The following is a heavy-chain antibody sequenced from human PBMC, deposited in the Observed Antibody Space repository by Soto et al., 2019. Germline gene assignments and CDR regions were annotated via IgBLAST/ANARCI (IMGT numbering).Heavy chain of an antibody. CDR3: ARASVTTGGFDF. D-gene: IGHD4-17*01. CDR2: IDYSGNA. Sequence: QVQLQESGPGLVKPSQTLSLTCTVSGDSISSGDYYCSWIRQHPGKGLEWIGYIDYSGNAYYTPSLKSGVTSSVDTSKNRFSLKLNSVTAAGTAVYYCARASVTTGGFDFWGQGTLVTVSS. CDR1: GDSISSGDYY. J-gene: IGHJ4*02. V-gene: IGHV4-31*03.